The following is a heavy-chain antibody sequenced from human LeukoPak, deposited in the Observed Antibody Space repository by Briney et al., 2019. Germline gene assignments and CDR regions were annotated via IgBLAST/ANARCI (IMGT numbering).Heavy chain of an antibody. J-gene: IGHJ4*02. D-gene: IGHD6-13*01. CDR3: ARSSSWYGPFDY. V-gene: IGHV3-48*03. CDR2: ISSSGSTI. CDR1: GFTFSSYE. Sequence: GGSLRLSCAASGFTFSSYEMNWVRQAPGKGLEWVSDISSSGSTIYYADSVKGRFTISRDNAKNSLYLQMNSLRAEDTAVYYCARSSSWYGPFDYWGQGTLVTVSS.